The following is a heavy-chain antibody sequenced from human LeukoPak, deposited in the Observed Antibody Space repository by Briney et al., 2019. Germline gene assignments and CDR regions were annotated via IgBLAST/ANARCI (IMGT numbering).Heavy chain of an antibody. J-gene: IGHJ4*02. CDR3: STVHVLDPF. CDR1: GYFFSDYY. V-gene: IGHV1-69-2*01. CDR2: IDPEDGET. D-gene: IGHD1-1*01. Sequence: GASVKVSCKASGYFFSDYYMNWVRQAPGKGFEWVGRIDPEDGETIFAKKFKDRVTIRADKSTNTVYMELRSLTSEDTALYYCSTVHVLDPFWGQGTLVSVSS.